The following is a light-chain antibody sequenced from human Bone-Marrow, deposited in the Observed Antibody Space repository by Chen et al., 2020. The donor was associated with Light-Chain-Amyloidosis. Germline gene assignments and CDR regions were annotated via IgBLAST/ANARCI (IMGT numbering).Light chain of an antibody. CDR2: RDT. J-gene: IGLJ2*01. CDR3: QSADSSGTYEVI. Sequence: SYELTHPPSVPVSPGQTVRSTCPGDDLPTKYAYWYQQKPGQAPVLVIHRDTERPSGISERFSGSSSGTTATLTISGVQAEDEADYHCQSADSSGTYEVIFGGGTKLTVL. V-gene: IGLV3-25*03. CDR1: DLPTKY.